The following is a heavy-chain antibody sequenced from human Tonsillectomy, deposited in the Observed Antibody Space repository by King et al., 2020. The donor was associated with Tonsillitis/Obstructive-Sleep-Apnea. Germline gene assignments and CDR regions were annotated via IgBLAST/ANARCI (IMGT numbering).Heavy chain of an antibody. CDR3: ARGRGGYYYYMDV. V-gene: IGHV3-30*01. CDR1: GFTFSSYA. Sequence: VQLVESGGGVVQPGRSLRLSCAASGFTFSSYAMHWVRQAPGKGLEWVAVISYDGSNKYYADSVKGRFTISRDNSKNTLYLQMNSLRAEDTAVYYCARGRGGYYYYMDVWGKGTTVTVSS. J-gene: IGHJ6*03. CDR2: ISYDGSNK. D-gene: IGHD3-16*01.